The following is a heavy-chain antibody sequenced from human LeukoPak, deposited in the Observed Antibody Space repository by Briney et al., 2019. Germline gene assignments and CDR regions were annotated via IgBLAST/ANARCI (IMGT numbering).Heavy chain of an antibody. CDR1: GFTFSSYW. CDR2: IKQDGRET. J-gene: IGHJ6*02. Sequence: GGSLRLSCAASGFTFSSYWMTWVRQAPGKGLEWVANIKQDGRETYYVDSVKGRFTISRDNAKNSLYLQMNSLRVEDTAVYFCARGHLGLGVWGQGTTVTVSS. CDR3: ARGHLGLGV. V-gene: IGHV3-7*03.